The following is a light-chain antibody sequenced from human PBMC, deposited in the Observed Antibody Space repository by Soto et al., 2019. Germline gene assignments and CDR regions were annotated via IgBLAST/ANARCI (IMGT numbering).Light chain of an antibody. CDR3: QQTYSLPIT. CDR1: QAISYY. CDR2: GAS. V-gene: IGKV1-39*01. J-gene: IGKJ3*01. Sequence: DIQMTQSPSSLSASVGDRVAITCRATQAISYYLNWYQQKPGKALKLLIYGASNVQSGVPSRFSGSGSGTDFTRTIRGLQPEDFGIYYCQQTYSLPITFGPGTKVD.